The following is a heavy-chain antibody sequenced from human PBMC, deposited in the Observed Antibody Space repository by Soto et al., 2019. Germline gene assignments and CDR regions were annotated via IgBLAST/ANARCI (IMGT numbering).Heavy chain of an antibody. CDR3: ARDAPYSSAVRRYYYGVDV. V-gene: IGHV1-18*01. D-gene: IGHD5-18*01. J-gene: IGHJ6*02. CDR2: ISAYNGNT. Sequence: QVQLVQSGAEAKKPGASVKVSCKASGYTITSYGFTWVRRAPGQGLEWMGWISAYNGNTNYAQKFQGRVTITTDTPTNTAYMELRSLRSDDTAVYYCARDAPYSSAVRRYYYGVDVWGQGTTVTVSS. CDR1: GYTITSYG.